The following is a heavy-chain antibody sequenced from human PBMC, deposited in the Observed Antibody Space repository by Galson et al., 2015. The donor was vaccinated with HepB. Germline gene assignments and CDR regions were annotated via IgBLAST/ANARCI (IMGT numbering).Heavy chain of an antibody. D-gene: IGHD6-19*01. CDR2: ISSSS. Sequence: SLRLSCAASGFTFSDYCMSWIRQAPGKGLEWVSYISSSSYYADSVKGRFTISRDNAKNSLYLQMNSLRAEDTAVYYCARSGGQWPLDYWGQGTLVIVSS. CDR1: GFTFSDYC. J-gene: IGHJ4*02. CDR3: ARSGGQWPLDY. V-gene: IGHV3-11*06.